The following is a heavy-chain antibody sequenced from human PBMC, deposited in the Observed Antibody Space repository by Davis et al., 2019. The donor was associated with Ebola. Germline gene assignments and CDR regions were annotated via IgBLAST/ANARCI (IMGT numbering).Heavy chain of an antibody. CDR1: GASVNNYF. CDR2: IHSSGNS. Sequence: PGGSLRLSCSVSGASVNNYFWNWVRQSPGKGLEWVGYIHSSGNSVYNPSLSSRLTLSVDTSKNVVSLSLRAVTAADSALYFCARRPILSGLGQDRWLDRWGQGVLVTVSS. V-gene: IGHV4-4*08. CDR3: ARRPILSGLGQDRWLDR. D-gene: IGHD2/OR15-2a*01. J-gene: IGHJ5*02.